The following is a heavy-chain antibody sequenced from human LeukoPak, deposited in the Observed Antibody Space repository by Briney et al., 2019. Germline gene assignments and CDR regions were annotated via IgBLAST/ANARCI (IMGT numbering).Heavy chain of an antibody. D-gene: IGHD6-6*01. V-gene: IGHV4-59*08. CDR3: ARHLSSSWYFEL. CDR2: IYYSGST. CDR1: GGSISSYH. J-gene: IGHJ2*01. Sequence: SETLSLTCTVSGGSISSYHWSWIRQPPGKGLEWIGYIYYSGSTNYNPSLKSRVTISVDTSKNQFSLKLRSVTAADTAVYYCARHLSSSWYFELWGRGTLVTVSS.